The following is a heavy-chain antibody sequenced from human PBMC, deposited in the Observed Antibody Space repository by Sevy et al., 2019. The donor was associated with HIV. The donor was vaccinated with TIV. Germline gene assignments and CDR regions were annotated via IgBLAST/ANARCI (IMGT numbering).Heavy chain of an antibody. CDR3: AKDWGYSSSWTYYYGMDV. J-gene: IGHJ6*02. CDR2: ISHDGSNK. V-gene: IGHV3-30*18. Sequence: GGSLRLSCAASGFTFSSYGMHWVRQAPGKGLEWVAVISHDGSNKYYADSVKGRFTISRDNSKNTLYLQMNSLRAEDTAVYYCAKDWGYSSSWTYYYGMDVWGQGTTVTVSS. CDR1: GFTFSSYG. D-gene: IGHD6-13*01.